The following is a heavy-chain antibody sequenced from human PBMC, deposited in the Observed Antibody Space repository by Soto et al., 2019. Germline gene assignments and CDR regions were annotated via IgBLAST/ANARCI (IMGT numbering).Heavy chain of an antibody. J-gene: IGHJ6*02. CDR2: IDPSDSYT. D-gene: IGHD1-20*01. CDR1: GYSFTSYW. CDR3: ARQGHRYNWSEPFTYYYYGMDV. V-gene: IGHV5-10-1*03. Sequence: EVQLVQSGAEVKKPGESLRISCKGSGYSFTSYWISWVRQMPGKGLEWMGRIDPSDSYTNYSPSFQGHVTISADKSISTAYLQWSSLKASDTAMYYCARQGHRYNWSEPFTYYYYGMDVWGQGTTVTVSS.